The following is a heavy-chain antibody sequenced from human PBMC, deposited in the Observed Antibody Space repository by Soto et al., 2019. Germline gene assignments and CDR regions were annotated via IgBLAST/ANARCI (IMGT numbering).Heavy chain of an antibody. D-gene: IGHD4-4*01. CDR3: ARVRVRVYSNYVYYYYGMDV. CDR1: GYTFTSYG. CDR2: ISAYNGNT. Sequence: ASVKVSCKASGYTFTSYGISWVRQAPGQGLEWMGWISAYNGNTNYAQKLQGRVTMTTDTSTSTAYMELRSLRSDDTAVYYCARVRVRVYSNYVYYYYGMDVWGQGTTVTVSS. J-gene: IGHJ6*02. V-gene: IGHV1-18*04.